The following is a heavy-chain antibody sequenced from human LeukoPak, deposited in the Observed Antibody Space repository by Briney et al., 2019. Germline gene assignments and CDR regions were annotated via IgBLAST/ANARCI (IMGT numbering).Heavy chain of an antibody. CDR3: AREPDRYCSGGSCFWRPVYYFDY. Sequence: ASVKVSCKASGYTFTSYDINWVRQATGQGLEWMGIINPSGGSTSYAQKFQGRVTMTRDTSTSTVYMELSSLRSEDTAVYYCAREPDRYCSGGSCFWRPVYYFDYWGQGTLVTVSS. V-gene: IGHV1-46*01. D-gene: IGHD2-15*01. J-gene: IGHJ4*02. CDR2: INPSGGST. CDR1: GYTFTSYD.